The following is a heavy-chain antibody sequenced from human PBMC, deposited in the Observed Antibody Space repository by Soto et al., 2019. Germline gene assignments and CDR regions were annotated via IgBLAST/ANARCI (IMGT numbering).Heavy chain of an antibody. CDR1: GDSMSRGDYY. CDR3: AIDPLCDCGDLSRVFDM. V-gene: IGHV4-30-4*01. J-gene: IGHJ3*02. Sequence: QVQLQESGPGLVKPSQTLSLSCTVSGDSMSRGDYYWSWIRQPPGKGLEWIGFIYHTGRTYYSPSLKGRDDIAVSTSTIHFSLKLSSVTAPAPAVYYCAIDPLCDCGDLSRVFDMWGQGTMVTVSS. CDR2: IYHTGRT. D-gene: IGHD2-21*02.